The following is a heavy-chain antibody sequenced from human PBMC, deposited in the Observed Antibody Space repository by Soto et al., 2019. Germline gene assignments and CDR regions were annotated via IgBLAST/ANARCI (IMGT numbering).Heavy chain of an antibody. J-gene: IGHJ6*03. CDR1: GHTFTSYG. V-gene: IGHV1-18*01. CDR3: ARDLAAAGHSYYYYCYYMDV. D-gene: IGHD6-13*01. Sequence: GASVKVSCKASGHTFTSYGISWVRQAPGQGLEWMGWISAYNGNTNYAQKLQGRVTMTTDTSTSTAYMELRSLRSDDTAVYYCARDLAAAGHSYYYYCYYMDVWGKGTTVTVSS. CDR2: ISAYNGNT.